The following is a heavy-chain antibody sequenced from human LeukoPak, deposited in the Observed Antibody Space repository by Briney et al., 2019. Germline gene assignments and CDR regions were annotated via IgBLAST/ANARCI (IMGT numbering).Heavy chain of an antibody. V-gene: IGHV3-30*18. D-gene: IGHD3-10*01. J-gene: IGHJ6*02. CDR1: GFTFSSYG. CDR2: ISYDGSNK. Sequence: PGGSLRLSCAASGFTFSSYGMHWVRQAPGKGLEWVAVISYDGSNKYYADSVKGRFTISRDNSKNTLYLQMNSLRAEDTAVYYCAKEGPVYYYGSGSYYDYYGMDVWGQGTTVTVSS. CDR3: AKEGPVYYYGSGSYYDYYGMDV.